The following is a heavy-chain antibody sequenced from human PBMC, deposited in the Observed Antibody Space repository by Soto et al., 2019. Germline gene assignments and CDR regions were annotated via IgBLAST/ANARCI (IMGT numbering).Heavy chain of an antibody. CDR2: IYHSGST. D-gene: IGHD4-17*01. CDR1: GGSISSGGYS. Sequence: SETLSLTCAVSGGSISSGGYSWSWIRQPPGKGLGWIGYIYHSGSTYYNPSLKSRVTISVDRSKNQFSLKLSSVTAADTAVYYCASSTVTRKGIGYWGQGTLVTVSS. CDR3: ASSTVTRKGIGY. J-gene: IGHJ4*02. V-gene: IGHV4-30-2*01.